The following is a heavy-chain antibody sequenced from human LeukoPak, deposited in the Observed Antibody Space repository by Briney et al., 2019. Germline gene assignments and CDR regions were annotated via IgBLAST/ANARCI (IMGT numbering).Heavy chain of an antibody. Sequence: SVKVSCKASGGTFSSYAISWVRQAPGQGLEWMGRIIPIFGTANYAQKFQGRVTITTDESTSTAYMELSSLRSEDTAVYYCARDYCSSTSCYHYFDYWGQGTLVTVSS. V-gene: IGHV1-69*05. D-gene: IGHD2-2*01. CDR2: IIPIFGTA. CDR1: GGTFSSYA. J-gene: IGHJ4*02. CDR3: ARDYCSSTSCYHYFDY.